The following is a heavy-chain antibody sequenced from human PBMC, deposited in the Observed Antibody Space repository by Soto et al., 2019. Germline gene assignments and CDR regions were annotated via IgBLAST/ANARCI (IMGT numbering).Heavy chain of an antibody. D-gene: IGHD5-18*01. Sequence: QLQLQESGPGLVKPSQTLSLTCTVSGGSISSGDYYWSWILQPPGKSLEWIGYIYYSGSTYYNPSLKSRVTISVDTSKTQFSLKLRSVTAADTAVYYCARGSPLVTDVWGQGTTVTVAS. CDR1: GGSISSGDYY. J-gene: IGHJ6*02. V-gene: IGHV4-30-4*01. CDR3: ARGSPLVTDV. CDR2: IYYSGST.